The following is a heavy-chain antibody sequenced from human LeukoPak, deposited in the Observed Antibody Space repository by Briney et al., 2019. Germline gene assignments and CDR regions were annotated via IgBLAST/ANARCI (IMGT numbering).Heavy chain of an antibody. V-gene: IGHV3-7*01. D-gene: IGHD1-7*01. CDR3: ARDLNGGLELSSDY. CDR1: GFTFSSYW. CDR2: IKQDGSEK. Sequence: GGSLRLSCAASGFTFSSYWMSWVRQAPGKGLEWVANIKQDGSEKYYVDSVKGRFTISRDNAKNSLDLQSNSLRAEDTAVYYCARDLNGGLELSSDYWGQGTLVTVSS. J-gene: IGHJ4*02.